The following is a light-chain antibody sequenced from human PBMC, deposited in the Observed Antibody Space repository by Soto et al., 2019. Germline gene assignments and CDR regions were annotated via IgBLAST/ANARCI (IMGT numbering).Light chain of an antibody. CDR2: VGTGGIAG. Sequence: QLVLTQPPSASASLGASVTLTCTLSSGYSNYKVDWYQQRPGQGPRFVMRVGTGGIAGSRGDGIPDRFSGLGSGLNRYLTIKNIQEEDESDYHCGADHGSGSKFVYVFGTGTKVTVL. V-gene: IGLV9-49*01. CDR1: SGYSNYK. J-gene: IGLJ1*01. CDR3: GADHGSGSKFVYV.